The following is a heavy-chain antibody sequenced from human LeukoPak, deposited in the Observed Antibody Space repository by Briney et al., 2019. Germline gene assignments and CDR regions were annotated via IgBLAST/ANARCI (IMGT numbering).Heavy chain of an antibody. J-gene: IGHJ4*02. V-gene: IGHV1-69*13. D-gene: IGHD3-22*01. CDR1: GDTFSRYG. Sequence: SVKVSCKASGDTFSRYGISWVRQAPGQGLEWMGGIIPLFGTANYAQKFQGRVTITADESTSTAYLELSRLRLEDTAVYYCAREWNYESNGYFYYYWGQGTLVTVSS. CDR2: IIPLFGTA. CDR3: AREWNYESNGYFYYY.